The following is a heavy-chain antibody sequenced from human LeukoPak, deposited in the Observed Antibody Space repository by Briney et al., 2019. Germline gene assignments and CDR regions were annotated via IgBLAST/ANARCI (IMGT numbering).Heavy chain of an antibody. Sequence: SETLSLTCAVYGGSFSGYYWSWIRQPPGKGLEWIGEINHSGSTNYNPSLKSRVTISVGTSKNQFSLKLSSVTAAETAVYYFAGRERLLLWFGELLWYNWFDPWGQGTLVTVSS. V-gene: IGHV4-34*01. CDR1: GGSFSGYY. J-gene: IGHJ5*02. CDR2: INHSGST. D-gene: IGHD3-10*01. CDR3: AGRERLLLWFGELLWYNWFDP.